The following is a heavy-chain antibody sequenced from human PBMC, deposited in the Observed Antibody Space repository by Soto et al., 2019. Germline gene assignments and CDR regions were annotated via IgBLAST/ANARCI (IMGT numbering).Heavy chain of an antibody. CDR2: INAGNGNT. CDR1: GYTFTSYA. J-gene: IGHJ5*02. V-gene: IGHV1-3*01. CDR3: ARDILTGTKVGDWFDP. D-gene: IGHD3-9*01. Sequence: QVPLVQSGAEVKKPGASVKVSCKASGYTFTSYAMHWVRQAPGQRLEWMGWINAGNGNTKYSQKFQGRVTITRDTSASTAYMELSSLRSEDTAVYYCARDILTGTKVGDWFDPWGQGTLVTVSS.